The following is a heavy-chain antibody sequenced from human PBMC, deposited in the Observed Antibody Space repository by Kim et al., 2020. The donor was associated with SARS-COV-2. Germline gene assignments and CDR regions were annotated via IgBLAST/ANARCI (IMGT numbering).Heavy chain of an antibody. J-gene: IGHJ4*02. V-gene: IGHV3-30-3*01. Sequence: GGSLRLSCAASGFTFSSYAMHWVRQAPGKGLQWVAVISADGNNNYFAESVKGRVTISRDNSKSTLYLQMNSLRTEDTAVYYCSTYCNSPGCPDYWGQGTLVTVSS. CDR3: STYCNSPGCPDY. D-gene: IGHD2-2*01. CDR1: GFTFSSYA. CDR2: ISADGNNN.